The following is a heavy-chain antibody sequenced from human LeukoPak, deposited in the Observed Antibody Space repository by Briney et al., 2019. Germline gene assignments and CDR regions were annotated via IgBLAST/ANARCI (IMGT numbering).Heavy chain of an antibody. CDR2: IYTSGST. V-gene: IGHV4-4*09. CDR1: GVSVRSYY. D-gene: IGHD6-19*01. CDR3: AGGPAWAGTAFDF. Sequence: SETLSLTCSVSGVSVRSYYWSWIRQFAGKELQWIGYIYTSGSTDYNPSLKSRVTISVDRSRNLIFLNLRSVTAADTAVYYCAGGPAWAGTAFDFWGQGSRVTVSS. J-gene: IGHJ4*02.